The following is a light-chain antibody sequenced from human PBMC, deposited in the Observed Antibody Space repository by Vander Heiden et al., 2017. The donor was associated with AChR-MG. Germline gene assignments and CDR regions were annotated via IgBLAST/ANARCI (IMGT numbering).Light chain of an antibody. Sequence: QSVLTQPASVSGSPGQSITISCPGTSSDVGSFNLVSWYQQHPGKAPKVLIYEVTKRPSGVSDRFSGSKSGNTASLTISGLQAEDEADYYCCSYSSRSTSIFGGGTKVTVL. CDR3: CSYSSRSTSI. CDR2: EVT. J-gene: IGLJ2*01. CDR1: SSDVGSFNL. V-gene: IGLV2-23*02.